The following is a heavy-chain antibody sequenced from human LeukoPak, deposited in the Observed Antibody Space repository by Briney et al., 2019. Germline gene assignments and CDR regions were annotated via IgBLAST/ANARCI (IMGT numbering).Heavy chain of an antibody. Sequence: PSETLSLTCTVSGGSISSGDYYWSWIRQPPGKGLEWIGYIYYSGSTYYNPSLKSRVTISVDTSKNQFSLKLSSVTAADTAVYYCARAGGVELTTVTTGDAFDIWGQGTMVTVSS. J-gene: IGHJ3*02. CDR2: IYYSGST. V-gene: IGHV4-30-4*08. D-gene: IGHD4-17*01. CDR1: GGSISSGDYY. CDR3: ARAGGVELTTVTTGDAFDI.